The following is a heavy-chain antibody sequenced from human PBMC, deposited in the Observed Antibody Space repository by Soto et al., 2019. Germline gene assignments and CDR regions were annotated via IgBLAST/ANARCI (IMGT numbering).Heavy chain of an antibody. CDR3: ARDATYSSSAFDI. V-gene: IGHV3-21*01. CDR1: GFTFSSYS. CDR2: ISSSSSYI. D-gene: IGHD6-6*01. Sequence: GGSLRLSCAASGFTFSSYSMNWVRQAPGKGLEWVSSISSSSSYIYHADSVKGRFTISRDNAKNSLYLQMNSLRAEDTAVYYCARDATYSSSAFDIWGQGTMVTVSS. J-gene: IGHJ3*02.